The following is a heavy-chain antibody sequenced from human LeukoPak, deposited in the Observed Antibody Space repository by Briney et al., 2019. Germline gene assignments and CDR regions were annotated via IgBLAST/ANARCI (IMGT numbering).Heavy chain of an antibody. Sequence: GGSLRLSRAASGFAFSSFAMGSVRQSPGKGLEWLSTINGGGNTTFYADSVKGRFTISRDNSKNTLYLHMDSLRPDDTAIYYCTKELHVAVAVADYYYFYMDVWGRGTAVTVSS. D-gene: IGHD6-19*01. V-gene: IGHV3-23*01. J-gene: IGHJ6*03. CDR1: GFAFSSFA. CDR2: INGGGNTT. CDR3: TKELHVAVAVADYYYFYMDV.